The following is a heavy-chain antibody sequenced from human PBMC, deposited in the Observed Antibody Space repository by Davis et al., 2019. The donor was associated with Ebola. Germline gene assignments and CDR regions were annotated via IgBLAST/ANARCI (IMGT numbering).Heavy chain of an antibody. CDR2: IRYDGSDK. D-gene: IGHD3-10*01. Sequence: PGGSLRLSCAASGFIFSSYGMHWVRQAPGKGLEWVAFIRYDGSDKYYADSVRGRFTISRDNSKNTLYLQMNSLRAEDTAVFYCAKDPGPNFDFWGQGTLVTVSS. CDR1: GFIFSSYG. CDR3: AKDPGPNFDF. V-gene: IGHV3-30*02. J-gene: IGHJ4*02.